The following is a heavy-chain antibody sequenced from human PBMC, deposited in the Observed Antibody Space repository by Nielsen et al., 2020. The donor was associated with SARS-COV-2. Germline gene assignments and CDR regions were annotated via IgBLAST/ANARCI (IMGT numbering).Heavy chain of an antibody. J-gene: IGHJ6*02. CDR1: GFTFSSYW. V-gene: IGHV3-74*01. CDR2: INSDGNST. D-gene: IGHD5-18*01. Sequence: GESLKISCAASGFTFSSYWMHWVRQAPGKGLVWVSRINSDGNSTSYADSVKGRFTISRDNAKNTLYLQMNSLRAEDTAVYYCARDRYSYGYHYYYGMDVWGQGTTVTVSS. CDR3: ARDRYSYGYHYYYGMDV.